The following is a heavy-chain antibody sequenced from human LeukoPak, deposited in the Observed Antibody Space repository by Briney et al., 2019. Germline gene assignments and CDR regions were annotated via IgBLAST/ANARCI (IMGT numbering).Heavy chain of an antibody. CDR2: IYYSGST. D-gene: IGHD3-10*01. J-gene: IGHJ4*02. CDR3: ASHTGMVRGVIGYYFDY. Sequence: SETLSLTCTVSGGSISSSSYYWGWIRQPPGKGLEWIGSIYYSGSTYYNPSLKSRVPISVDTAKNQFSLKLSSVTAADTAVYYCASHTGMVRGVIGYYFDYWGQGTLVTVSS. CDR1: GGSISSSSYY. V-gene: IGHV4-39*01.